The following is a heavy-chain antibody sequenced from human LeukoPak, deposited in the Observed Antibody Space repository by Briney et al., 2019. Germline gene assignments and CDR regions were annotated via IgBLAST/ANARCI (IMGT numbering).Heavy chain of an antibody. CDR1: GGSITTSSYY. Sequence: KPSETLSLTCTVSGGSITTSSYYWGWIRQPPGKGLEWIGIIYYSGSTYYNPSLKGRVTISVDTSKNQFSLKLSSVTAPDTAVYYCARAFRARYFDLWGRGALVTVSS. V-gene: IGHV4-39*01. D-gene: IGHD2/OR15-2a*01. J-gene: IGHJ2*01. CDR3: ARAFRARYFDL. CDR2: IYYSGST.